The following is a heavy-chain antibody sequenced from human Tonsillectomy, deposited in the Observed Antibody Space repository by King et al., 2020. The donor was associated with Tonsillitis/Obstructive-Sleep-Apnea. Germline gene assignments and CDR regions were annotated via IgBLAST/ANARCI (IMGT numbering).Heavy chain of an antibody. CDR3: ARSVYSGYDLGY. CDR1: GFTFSSYW. Sequence: VQLVESGGGLVQPGGSLRLSCAASGFTFSSYWMYWVLQAPGKGLVWVSRINGDGGSKTYADSVKGRFTISRDNAKNTLYLQMNSLRAEDTAVYYCARSVYSGYDLGYWGQGTLVTVSS. D-gene: IGHD5-12*01. J-gene: IGHJ4*02. V-gene: IGHV3-74*02. CDR2: INGDGGSK.